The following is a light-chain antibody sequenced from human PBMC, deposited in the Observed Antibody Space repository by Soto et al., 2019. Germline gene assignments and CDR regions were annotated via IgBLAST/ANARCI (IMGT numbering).Light chain of an antibody. V-gene: IGKV3-15*01. CDR1: PGVSNT. CDR3: QQRGNWPPLT. Sequence: EIVMTQSPATVSLSPGERATLSCRASPGVSNTLAWYQQRPGQAPRLLIYGASIRAPGIPARFSGGGSGTEFTLTITSLQSEDFAVYYCQQRGNWPPLTFGGGTKVEI. J-gene: IGKJ4*01. CDR2: GAS.